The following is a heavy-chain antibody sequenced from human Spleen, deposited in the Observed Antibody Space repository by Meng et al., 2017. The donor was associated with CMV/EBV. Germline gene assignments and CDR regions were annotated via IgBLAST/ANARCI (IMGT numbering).Heavy chain of an antibody. CDR3: VKEHLPVFGVGLPGDY. Sequence: GESLKISCAASGFTFDDYGMSWVRQAPGKGLEWVGLIRSRAYGGTTEYAASVRGRFTVSRDDSKNIAYLQMNGLKTEDTAVYSCVKEHLPVFGVGLPGDYWGQGTLVTVSS. CDR2: IRSRAYGGTT. J-gene: IGHJ4*02. CDR1: GFTFDDYG. D-gene: IGHD3-3*01. V-gene: IGHV3-49*04.